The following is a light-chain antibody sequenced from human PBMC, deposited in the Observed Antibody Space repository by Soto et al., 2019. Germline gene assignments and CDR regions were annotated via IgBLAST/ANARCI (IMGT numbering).Light chain of an antibody. CDR2: DAS. V-gene: IGKV1-33*01. CDR1: HYISNY. J-gene: IGKJ5*01. Sequence: IQIAQSPSSLSASLGDRVTITCQASHYISNYLNWYQHKPGKAPKLLIYDASNLETGVPSRFRGSGSGTDFTFTISSLQPEDIATYYCQQYDNRITFGQGTRLEI. CDR3: QQYDNRIT.